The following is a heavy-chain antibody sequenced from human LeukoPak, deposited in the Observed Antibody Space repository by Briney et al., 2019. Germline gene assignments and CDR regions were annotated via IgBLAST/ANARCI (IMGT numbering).Heavy chain of an antibody. J-gene: IGHJ5*02. V-gene: IGHV4-38-2*01. D-gene: IGHD6-19*01. CDR1: GYSISSGYY. Sequence: SETLSLTCAVSGYSISSGYYWGWIRQPPGKGLEWIGSIYHSGSTYYSPSLKSRVAISVDTSKNQFSLKLSSVTAADTAVYCCARGWLGWFDPWGQGTLVTVSS. CDR2: IYHSGST. CDR3: ARGWLGWFDP.